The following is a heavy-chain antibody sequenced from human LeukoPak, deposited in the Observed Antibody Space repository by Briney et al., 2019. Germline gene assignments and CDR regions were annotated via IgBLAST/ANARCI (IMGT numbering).Heavy chain of an antibody. CDR2: IYYSGST. CDR1: GGSISSYY. D-gene: IGHD2-15*01. CDR3: ASSISTRVVAAYYYYGMDV. Sequence: SETLSLTCTVSGGSISSYYWSWIRQPPGKGLEWIGYIYYSGSTNYNPSLKSRVTISVDTSKNQFSLKLSSVTAADTAVYYCASSISTRVVAAYYYYGMDVWGQGTTVTVSS. J-gene: IGHJ6*02. V-gene: IGHV4-59*12.